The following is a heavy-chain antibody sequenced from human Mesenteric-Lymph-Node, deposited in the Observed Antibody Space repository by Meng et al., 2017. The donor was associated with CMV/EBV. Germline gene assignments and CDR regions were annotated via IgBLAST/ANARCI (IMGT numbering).Heavy chain of an antibody. CDR2: IIPIFGTA. CDR1: GGTFSSYA. Sequence: SVKVSCKASGGTFSSYAISWVRQAPGQGLEWMGGIIPIFGTANYAQKFQGRVTITTDESTSTAYMELSSLRSEDTAVYYCARALYYDILTGYFEKYYYYYGMDVWGQGTTVTVSS. CDR3: ARALYYDILTGYFEKYYYYYGMDV. J-gene: IGHJ6*02. D-gene: IGHD3-9*01. V-gene: IGHV1-69*05.